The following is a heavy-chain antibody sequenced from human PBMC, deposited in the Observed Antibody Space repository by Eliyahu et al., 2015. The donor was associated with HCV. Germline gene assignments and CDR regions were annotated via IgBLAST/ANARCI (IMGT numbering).Heavy chain of an antibody. CDR2: INPNSGGT. D-gene: IGHD2-2*01. CDR3: ARGGIVVPAADLYYYYYGMDV. Sequence: QVQLVQSGAEVKKPGASVKVSCKASGYTFTGYYMXXVRQAPGQGLEWMGWINPNSGGTNYAQKFQGWVTMTRDTSISTAYMELSRLRSDDTAVYYCARGGIVVPAADLYYYYYGMDVWGQGTTVTVSS. J-gene: IGHJ6*02. CDR1: GYTFTGYY. V-gene: IGHV1-2*04.